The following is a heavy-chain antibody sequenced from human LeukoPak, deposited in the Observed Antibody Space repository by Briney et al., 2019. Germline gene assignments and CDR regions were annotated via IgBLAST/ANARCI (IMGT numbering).Heavy chain of an antibody. V-gene: IGHV1-69*05. Sequence: SVTVSCKASGGTFSSYAISWVRQAPGQGLEWMGGIIPIFGTANYAQKFQGRVTITTDESTSTAYMELSSLRSEDTAVYSCAREVAERGFDLWGQGTMVIVSS. CDR2: IIPIFGTA. CDR1: GGTFSSYA. J-gene: IGHJ3*01. CDR3: AREVAERGFDL.